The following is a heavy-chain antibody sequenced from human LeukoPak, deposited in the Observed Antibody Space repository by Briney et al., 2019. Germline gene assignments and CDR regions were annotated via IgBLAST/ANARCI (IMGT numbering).Heavy chain of an antibody. CDR3: AKDRGYSYGFDAFDI. D-gene: IGHD5-18*01. V-gene: IGHV3-23*01. Sequence: GGSLRLSCAASGFTFSSYAMGWVRQAPGKGLEWVSAISGSGGSTYYADSVKGRFTISRDNSKNTLYLQMNSLRAEDTAVYYCAKDRGYSYGFDAFDIWGQGTMVIVSS. CDR2: ISGSGGST. J-gene: IGHJ3*02. CDR1: GFTFSSYA.